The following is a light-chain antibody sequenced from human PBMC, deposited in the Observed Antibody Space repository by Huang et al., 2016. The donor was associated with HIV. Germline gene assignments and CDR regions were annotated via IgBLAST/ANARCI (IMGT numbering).Light chain of an antibody. V-gene: IGKV4-1*01. Sequence: DIVMTQSPDSLAVSLGERATINCKSSQSVLYSSNNKNYLAGYQQKPGQPPKLVIYWASTRESGVPDRFSGSGSGTDFTLTISTLQAEDVAVYYCQQYYSTPPTFGQGTKVEIK. CDR3: QQYYSTPPT. CDR1: QSVLYSSNNKNY. CDR2: WAS. J-gene: IGKJ1*01.